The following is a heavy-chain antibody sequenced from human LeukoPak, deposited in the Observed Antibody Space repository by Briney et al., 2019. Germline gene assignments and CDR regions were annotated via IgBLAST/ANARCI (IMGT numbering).Heavy chain of an antibody. CDR2: INDDGSRF. D-gene: IGHD3-10*01. CDR1: GFPFNFYW. Sequence: GGSLRLSCVGSGFPFNFYWMHWVRQAPGKGLEWVSHINDDGSRFTYADFVKGRFTHSRENAKNTVYLQMNSLRGEYTAVYYCARVRTNAYGFDYWGQGAQVTVSS. V-gene: IGHV3-74*03. J-gene: IGHJ4*02. CDR3: ARVRTNAYGFDY.